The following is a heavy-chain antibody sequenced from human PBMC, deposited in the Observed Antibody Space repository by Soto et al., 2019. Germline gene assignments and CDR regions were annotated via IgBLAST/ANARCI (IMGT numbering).Heavy chain of an antibody. V-gene: IGHV4-39*01. CDR3: ARAENWFDP. CDR2: IYYSGST. Sequence: SETLSLTCTVSGGSISSSSYYWGWIRQPPGKGLEWIGSIYYSGSTYYNPSLKSRVTISVDTSKNQFSLKLSSVTAADTAVYYCARAENWFDPWGQGTLVTVSS. CDR1: GGSISSSSYY. J-gene: IGHJ5*02.